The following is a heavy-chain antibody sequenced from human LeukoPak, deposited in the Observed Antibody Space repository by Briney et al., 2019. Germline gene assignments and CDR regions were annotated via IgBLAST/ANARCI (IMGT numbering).Heavy chain of an antibody. J-gene: IGHJ4*02. CDR3: ARGAMGFAY. D-gene: IGHD1-26*01. CDR1: GFTFTNYE. V-gene: IGHV3-48*03. CDR2: ISTSGSII. Sequence: HPGGSLSLSCAASGFTFTNYEMHWVRQTPGEGLEWLFYISTSGSIIYYADSVQGRFTISRDNAMNSLFLQMNSLRAEDTGVYYCARGAMGFAYWGRGTLVTVAP.